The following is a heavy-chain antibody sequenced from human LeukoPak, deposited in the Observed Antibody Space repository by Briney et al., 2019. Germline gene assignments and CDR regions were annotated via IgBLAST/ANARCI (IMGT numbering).Heavy chain of an antibody. CDR2: ISRSGGTT. V-gene: IGHV3-23*01. Sequence: GGSLRLSCAASGFTFSSYDMTWVRQTPGKGLEWVALISRSGGTTYYADPVKGRFTISGDNSKNTLYLQMNSLRAEDTAEYYCAKRGGTESFYYFYYMDVWGKGTTVSVSS. J-gene: IGHJ6*03. D-gene: IGHD2-15*01. CDR1: GFTFSSYD. CDR3: AKRGGTESFYYFYYMDV.